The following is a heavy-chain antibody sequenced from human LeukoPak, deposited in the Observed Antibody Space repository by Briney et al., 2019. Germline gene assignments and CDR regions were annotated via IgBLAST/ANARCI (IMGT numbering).Heavy chain of an antibody. CDR1: VGSISTYY. J-gene: IGHJ1*01. D-gene: IGHD6-6*01. Sequence: PSETLSLTCTVSVGSISTYYWNWIRQPPGKGLEWIGYIYHSGNTNYNPSLQSRVTISVDTSKNQFSLNLRSVTAADTAVYYCARGGAPRLHFQNWGQGTLVTVSS. CDR3: ARGGAPRLHFQN. V-gene: IGHV4-59*01. CDR2: IYHSGNT.